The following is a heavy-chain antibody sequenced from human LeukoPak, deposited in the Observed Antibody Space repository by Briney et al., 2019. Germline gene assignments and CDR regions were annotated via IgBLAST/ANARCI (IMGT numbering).Heavy chain of an antibody. CDR2: ISSSSSTI. J-gene: IGHJ4*02. Sequence: GGSLRLSCAASGFTSSSYSMNWVRQAPGKGLEWVSYISSSSSTIYYADSVKGRFTISRDNAKNSLYLQMNSLRAEDTAVYYCAGEYSSSYEIDYWGQGTPVTVSS. CDR1: GFTSSSYS. D-gene: IGHD6-6*01. V-gene: IGHV3-48*01. CDR3: AGEYSSSYEIDY.